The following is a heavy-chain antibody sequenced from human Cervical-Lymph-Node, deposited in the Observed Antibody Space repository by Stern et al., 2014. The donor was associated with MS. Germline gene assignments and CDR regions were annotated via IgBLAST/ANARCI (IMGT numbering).Heavy chain of an antibody. J-gene: IGHJ4*02. D-gene: IGHD3-22*01. CDR1: GGTLNNYA. V-gene: IGHV1-69*09. Sequence: VQLEESGAEVKKPGSSVKVSCKASGGTLNNYAVSWVRQAPGQGLEWIGKIIPFLGIANYAHKFQARVTLTAAATTSYMEVSSLRSDDTAVYYCARSPDLYDSSGYYFDWGQGTLVTVSS. CDR3: ARSPDLYDSSGYYFD. CDR2: IIPFLGIA.